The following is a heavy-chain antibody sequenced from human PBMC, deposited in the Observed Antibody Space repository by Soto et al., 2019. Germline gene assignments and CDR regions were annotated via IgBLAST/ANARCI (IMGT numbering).Heavy chain of an antibody. CDR1: GFTFSNAM. J-gene: IGHJ4*02. CDR3: TTGSTGRDY. V-gene: IGHV3-15*01. CDR2: VKIKSDGGTT. Sequence: EVQLVESGGGLVKPGWSLRLSCAASGFTFSNAMMTWVRQAPGKGLEWVGRVKIKSDGGTTDYAAPVKGRFTISRDDSENTLYLQMNILKAEDTVMYYCTTGSTGRDYWGQGTLVTVSA. D-gene: IGHD3-10*01.